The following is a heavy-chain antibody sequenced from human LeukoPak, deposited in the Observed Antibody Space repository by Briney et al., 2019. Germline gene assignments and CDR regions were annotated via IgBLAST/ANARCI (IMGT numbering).Heavy chain of an antibody. J-gene: IGHJ4*02. CDR1: GFTFSNYW. CDR3: VRDGGVSGYDLLDY. CDR2: INQDGSEE. D-gene: IGHD5-12*01. V-gene: IGHV3-7*01. Sequence: GGSLRLSCAASGFTFSNYWMSWVRQAPGKGLEWVAHINQDGSEEHYMDSVRARFIISRDNAKNSLSLQMDSLRAEDTAVYYCVRDGGVSGYDLLDYWGQGTLVTVSS.